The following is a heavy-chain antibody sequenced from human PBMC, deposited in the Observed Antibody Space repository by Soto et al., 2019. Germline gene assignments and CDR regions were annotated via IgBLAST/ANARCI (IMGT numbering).Heavy chain of an antibody. CDR3: ARGSGWYIDYYYTMDV. V-gene: IGHV4-34*01. Sequence: SETLSLTCAVYGGSFSGYYWGWVRQSPGKGLEWIGEINHRGSANYNPSLRSRVALSLDASKSQFSLKLTSVIAADTAVYYCARGSGWYIDYYYTMDVWGQGTTVTVSS. CDR2: INHRGSA. J-gene: IGHJ6*02. D-gene: IGHD6-19*01. CDR1: GGSFSGYY.